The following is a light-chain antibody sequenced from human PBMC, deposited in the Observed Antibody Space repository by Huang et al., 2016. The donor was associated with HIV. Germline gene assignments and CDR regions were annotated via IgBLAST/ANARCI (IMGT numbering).Light chain of an antibody. J-gene: IGKJ1*01. CDR2: GAS. Sequence: EIVLTQSPGTLYLSPGERATLSCRASQSVSAGYLSWYQQKPGQAPSLLIYGASSRATGIPDKFSVSGSGTDFTLTISRLEPEDFAVYYCQHYGSSPQTFGQGTKVEIK. CDR3: QHYGSSPQT. V-gene: IGKV3-20*01. CDR1: QSVSAGY.